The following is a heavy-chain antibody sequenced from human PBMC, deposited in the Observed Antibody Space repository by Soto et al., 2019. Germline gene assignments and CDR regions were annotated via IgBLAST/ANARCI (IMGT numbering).Heavy chain of an antibody. D-gene: IGHD5-18*01. CDR1: GFSLSTSGVG. J-gene: IGHJ4*02. CDR2: IYWDDDK. V-gene: IGHV2-5*02. Sequence: GPTLVNPTQTLTLTCTFSGFSLSTSGVGVGWIRQPPGKALEWLGIIYWDDDKRYSPSLKSRVTITKDTFKNQLVLTMTNMDPVDTATYYCAHLPWKQLWPRAPVVYWGQGTPVTVS. CDR3: AHLPWKQLWPRAPVVY.